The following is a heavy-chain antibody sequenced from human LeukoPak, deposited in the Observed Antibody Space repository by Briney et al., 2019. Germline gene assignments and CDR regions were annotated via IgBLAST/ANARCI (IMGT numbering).Heavy chain of an antibody. CDR3: ARRGYYDSSGYDY. J-gene: IGHJ4*02. CDR1: GFTFNRHW. D-gene: IGHD3-22*01. V-gene: IGHV3-74*01. CDR2: SNSDGSST. Sequence: GGSLRLSCAASGFTFNRHWMHWVRQAPGKGLVWVSRSNSDGSSTVYADSVKGRFTISRDNAKNSLFLQMNSLRAEDTAVYYCARRGYYDSSGYDYWGQGTLVTVSS.